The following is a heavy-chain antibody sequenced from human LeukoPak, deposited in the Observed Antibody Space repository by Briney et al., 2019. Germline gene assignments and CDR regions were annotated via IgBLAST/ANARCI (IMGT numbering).Heavy chain of an antibody. CDR2: IYHSGST. CDR3: AGMRITTPTVRTLDY. D-gene: IGHD1-14*01. V-gene: IGHV4-4*02. Sequence: SGTLSLTCAVSGASISSGYWWSWVRQPPGKGLEWIGEIYHSGSTNHNPSLKSRVTISVDKSKSQFSLKLSSVTAADTAVYYCAGMRITTPTVRTLDYWGQGTLVTVSS. J-gene: IGHJ4*02. CDR1: GASISSGYW.